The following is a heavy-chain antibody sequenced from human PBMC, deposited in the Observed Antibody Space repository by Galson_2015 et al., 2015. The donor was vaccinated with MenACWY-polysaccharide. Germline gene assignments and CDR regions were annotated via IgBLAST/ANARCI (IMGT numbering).Heavy chain of an antibody. CDR2: IGSDGNNR. D-gene: IGHD3-22*01. V-gene: IGHV3-23*01. Sequence: SLRLSCAASGFTFATQAMTWVRQAPGQGLEWVSSIGSDGNNRYHADSVKGRFTISRDNPKNTLYLQLNSRTADETAVYYCAKPYYDDSSGYYVWAGNRPRGYYFDYWGQGTLVTVSS. CDR3: AKPYYDDSSGYYVWAGNRPRGYYFDY. J-gene: IGHJ4*02. CDR1: GFTFATQA.